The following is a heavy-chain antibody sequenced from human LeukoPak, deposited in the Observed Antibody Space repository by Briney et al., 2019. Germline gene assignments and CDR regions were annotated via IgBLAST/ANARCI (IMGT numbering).Heavy chain of an antibody. Sequence: GGSLRLSCAASGFTVSSNYMSWVRQAPGKGLEWVSVIYSAGSGGATYYADSVTGRFTISRDSSMSTLYLQMNSLRVEDTAVYYCARGDGYNFWKYWGQGTLVTVSS. V-gene: IGHV3-53*01. D-gene: IGHD5-24*01. CDR2: IYSAGSGGAT. CDR3: ARGDGYNFWKY. J-gene: IGHJ4*02. CDR1: GFTVSSNY.